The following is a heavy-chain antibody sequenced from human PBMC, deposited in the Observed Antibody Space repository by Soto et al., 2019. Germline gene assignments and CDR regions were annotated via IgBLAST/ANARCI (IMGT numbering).Heavy chain of an antibody. D-gene: IGHD1-26*01. J-gene: IGHJ3*02. V-gene: IGHV3-23*01. CDR2: ISGSGGST. CDR1: GFTFSSYP. CDR3: AKRERTGVARDAFAI. Sequence: EVQLLESGGGLVQPGGSLRVSCAASGFTFSSYPMSWVRQAPGKGLEWVSFISGSGGSTYYADSVKGRFTISRDNSKNTMFLQMNSLRVEDTALYYCAKRERTGVARDAFAIWGQGTLVTVSS.